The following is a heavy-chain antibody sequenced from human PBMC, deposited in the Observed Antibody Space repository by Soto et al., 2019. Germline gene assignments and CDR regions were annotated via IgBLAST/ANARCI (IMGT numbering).Heavy chain of an antibody. J-gene: IGHJ4*01. D-gene: IGHD2-21*02. CDR2: LQPSAGGS. Sequence: ASVKGACKPSGYTLNAYYLDWVRRAPGQGLEWMGTLQPSAGGSTYPQNFLGRVTMTRDTSTSTVFMELSSLRSADTAVYYCARGGHIAVVTASFDYWGQ. V-gene: IGHV1-46*02. CDR1: GYTLNAYY. CDR3: ARGGHIAVVTASFDY.